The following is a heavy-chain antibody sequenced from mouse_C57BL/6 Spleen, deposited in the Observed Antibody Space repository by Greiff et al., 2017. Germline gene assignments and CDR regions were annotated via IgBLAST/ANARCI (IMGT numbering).Heavy chain of an antibody. Sequence: QVQLQQPGAELVKPGASVKMSCKASGYTFTSYWITWVKQRPGQGLEWIGDSYPGSGSTNYNEKFKSKATLTVDTSSSTAYMQLSSLTSEDSAVYYCASHYYGSSYGFAYWGQGTLVTVSA. CDR3: ASHYYGSSYGFAY. CDR2: SYPGSGST. J-gene: IGHJ3*01. D-gene: IGHD1-1*01. CDR1: GYTFTSYW. V-gene: IGHV1-55*01.